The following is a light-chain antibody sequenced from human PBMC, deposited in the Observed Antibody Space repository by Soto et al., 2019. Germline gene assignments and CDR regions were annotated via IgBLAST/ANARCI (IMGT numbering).Light chain of an antibody. Sequence: EMVMVQSRATLSVSPGERSTLSCRAIQSISSNLAWYQQKPGQAPRLLIYGATTRATGIPARFSGSGSGTDFTLTISSLQSEDFAVYYCQMYNNWLGTFGGGTKVDIK. CDR3: QMYNNWLGT. CDR1: QSISSN. V-gene: IGKV3-15*01. CDR2: GAT. J-gene: IGKJ4*01.